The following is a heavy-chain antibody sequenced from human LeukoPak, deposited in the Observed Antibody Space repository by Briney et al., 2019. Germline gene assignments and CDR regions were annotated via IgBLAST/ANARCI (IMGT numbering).Heavy chain of an antibody. D-gene: IGHD6-19*01. V-gene: IGHV1-69*06. CDR2: IIPIFGTA. CDR3: AKDSSASSGWLRNPLHRDAFDI. J-gene: IGHJ3*02. CDR1: GGTFSSYA. Sequence: ASVKVSCKASGGTFSSYAISWVRQAPGQGLEWMGGIIPIFGTANYAQKFQGRVTITADKSTSTAYMELSSLRSEDTAVYYCAKDSSASSGWLRNPLHRDAFDIWGQGTMVTVSS.